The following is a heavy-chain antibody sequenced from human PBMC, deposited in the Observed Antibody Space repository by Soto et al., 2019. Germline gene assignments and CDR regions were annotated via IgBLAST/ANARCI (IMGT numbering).Heavy chain of an antibody. CDR1: GFSLTTSGVG. CDR2: IYWDDDK. D-gene: IGHD6-13*01. Sequence: QITLKESGPTPVKPTQTLTLTCTFSGFSLTTSGVGVGWIRQPPGKALEWLALIYWDDDKRYSPSLKSRLTITKXXSXNXXVLTMTNMDPVDTATYYCAHRETKGGQQLVFYFQNWGQGTLVTVSS. V-gene: IGHV2-5*02. J-gene: IGHJ4*02. CDR3: AHRETKGGQQLVFYFQN.